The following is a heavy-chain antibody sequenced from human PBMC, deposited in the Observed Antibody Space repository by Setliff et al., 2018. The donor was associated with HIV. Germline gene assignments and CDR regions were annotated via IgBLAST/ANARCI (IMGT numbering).Heavy chain of an antibody. Sequence: ASVKVSCKASGYTFTSYGISWVRQAPGQGLEWMGWISAANGDTNFAQKFQGRVTMTTDTLTSTAYMELRSLRSDDTAVYYCARAMGSSGYYEVWYYYGMDVWGQGTTVTVAS. V-gene: IGHV1-18*01. D-gene: IGHD3-22*01. CDR1: GYTFTSYG. CDR3: ARAMGSSGYYEVWYYYGMDV. CDR2: ISAANGDT. J-gene: IGHJ6*02.